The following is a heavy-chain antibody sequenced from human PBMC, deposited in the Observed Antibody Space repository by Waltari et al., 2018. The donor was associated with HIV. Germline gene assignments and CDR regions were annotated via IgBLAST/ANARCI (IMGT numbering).Heavy chain of an antibody. CDR2: VSNDGDNK. V-gene: IGHV3-30-3*01. CDR3: ARDLWFNMYYFDS. J-gene: IGHJ4*02. D-gene: IGHD2-21*01. CDR1: GFSFSWYA. Sequence: QVQLVESGGGVVQPGRSLRLSCAASGFSFSWYAMHWVRQAPGKGLDGVAVVSNDGDNKYYVDSVKGRFTISRDNSKNTLFLQMNSLRAEDTAVYYCARDLWFNMYYFDSWGQGTLVTVSS.